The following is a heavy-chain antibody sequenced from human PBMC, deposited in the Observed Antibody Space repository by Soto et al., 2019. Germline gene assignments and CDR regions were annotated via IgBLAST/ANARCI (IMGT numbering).Heavy chain of an antibody. CDR1: ADSISSYY. V-gene: IGHV4-59*01. CDR3: AVRRDGYNYGFDY. Sequence: QVQLQVSGPDLVKPSETLSLTCTVSADSISSYYWSWIRQPPGKGLEWIGYIYYSGSTNYNPSLKSRVTISIDTSKNQFSLKLSSVTAAYTAVYYCAVRRDGYNYGFDYWGQGTLVTVSS. CDR2: IYYSGST. J-gene: IGHJ4*02. D-gene: IGHD5-12*01.